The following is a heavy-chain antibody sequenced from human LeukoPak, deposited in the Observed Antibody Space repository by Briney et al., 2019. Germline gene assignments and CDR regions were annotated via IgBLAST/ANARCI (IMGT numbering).Heavy chain of an antibody. V-gene: IGHV1-8*01. J-gene: IGHJ4*02. CDR3: ARLRYSGLDY. CDR1: GYTFSEFE. CDR2: IHPDSGNT. Sequence: ASVKVSCKASGYTFSEFEIHWVRQATGQGLEWMGWIHPDSGNTDYAQKFQGRLTMTGETSTTTAYMELSSLRSEDTAVYYCARLRYSGLDYWGQGSLVSVSS. D-gene: IGHD1-26*01.